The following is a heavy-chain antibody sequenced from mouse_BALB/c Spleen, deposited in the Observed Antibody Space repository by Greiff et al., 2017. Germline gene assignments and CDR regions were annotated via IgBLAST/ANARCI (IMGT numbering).Heavy chain of an antibody. V-gene: IGHV5-9-4*01. CDR1: GFTFSSYA. Sequence: EVQGVESGGGLVKPGGSLKLSCAASGFTFSSYAMSWVRQSPEKRLEWVAEISSGGSYTYYPDTVTGRFTISRDNAKNTLYLEMSSLRSEDTAMYYCARGDYGSSFFAYWGQGTLVTVSA. D-gene: IGHD1-1*01. J-gene: IGHJ3*01. CDR3: ARGDYGSSFFAY. CDR2: ISSGGSYT.